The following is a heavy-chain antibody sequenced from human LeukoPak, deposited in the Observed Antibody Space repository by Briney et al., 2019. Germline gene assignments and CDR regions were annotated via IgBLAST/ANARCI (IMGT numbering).Heavy chain of an antibody. CDR2: INPNSGGT. CDR1: GYTFTGYY. D-gene: IGHD2-2*01. J-gene: IGHJ5*02. Sequence: ASVKVSCKASGYTFTGYYMHWVRQAPGQGLEWMGWINPNSGGTNYAQKFQGRVTMTRDTSISTAYMELSRLRSDDTAVYYCARKDCSSPSCPKKAFDPWGQGTLVTVSS. V-gene: IGHV1-2*02. CDR3: ARKDCSSPSCPKKAFDP.